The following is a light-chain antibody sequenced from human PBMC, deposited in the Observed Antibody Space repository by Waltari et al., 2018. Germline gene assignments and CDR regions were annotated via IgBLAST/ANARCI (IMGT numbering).Light chain of an antibody. CDR1: QSISRW. CDR3: QQYEGYST. V-gene: IGKV1-5*03. CDR2: DAS. J-gene: IGKJ2*01. Sequence: DIQMTQSPSTLSASVGDRVTITCRASQSISRWLAWHQQKPGKAPKLLIYDASALESGVPSRFSGSGSGTEFTLTISSLQPDDFATYYCQQYEGYSTFGQGTKVEIK.